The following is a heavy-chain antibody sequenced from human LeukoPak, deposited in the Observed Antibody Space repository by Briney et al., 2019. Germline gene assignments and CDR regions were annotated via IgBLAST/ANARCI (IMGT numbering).Heavy chain of an antibody. CDR3: ARGRWERNWFDP. CDR1: GGTFSSYA. Sequence: SVKVSCKASGGTFSSYAISWVRQAPGQGLEWMGRIIPILGIANYAQKFQGRVTITADKSTSTAYMELSSLRSEDTAVYYCARGRWERNWFDPWGQGTLVTVSS. CDR2: IIPILGIA. D-gene: IGHD1-26*01. V-gene: IGHV1-69*04. J-gene: IGHJ5*02.